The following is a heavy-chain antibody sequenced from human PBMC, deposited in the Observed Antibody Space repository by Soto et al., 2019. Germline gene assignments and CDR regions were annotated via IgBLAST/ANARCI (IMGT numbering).Heavy chain of an antibody. CDR1: GFTFSNAW. CDR2: IKSKTDGGTT. D-gene: IGHD2-21*02. CDR3: TKDLLHYCGGDGYYCRAV. J-gene: IGHJ6*02. Sequence: EVQLVESGGGLVKPGGSLSLSCAASGFTFSNAWMNWVRQAPGKGLEWVGRIKSKTDGGTTDYAAPVKGRFTISRDDPNNTLDLQMNSVRSEDTTVYYWTKDLLHYCGGDGYYCRAVCGQLTTVAVCS. V-gene: IGHV3-15*07.